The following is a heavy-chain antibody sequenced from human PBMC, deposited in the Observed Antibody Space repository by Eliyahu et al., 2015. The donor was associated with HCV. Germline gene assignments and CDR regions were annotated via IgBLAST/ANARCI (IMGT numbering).Heavy chain of an antibody. Sequence: QVQLQESGPGLVRPSQTLSLTCSVSGDSIKSDSSYWTWIRQHPGKGLEWIGHIYYRGRTYYNPSLRSLVFISVDTSKNQFSLEVTSVTAADTAVYYCARVKNILSGSFDLDPWGQGRLVTVSS. CDR1: GDSIKSDSSY. D-gene: IGHD3-9*01. V-gene: IGHV4-31*01. CDR2: IYYRGRT. CDR3: ARVKNILSGSFDLDP. J-gene: IGHJ5*02.